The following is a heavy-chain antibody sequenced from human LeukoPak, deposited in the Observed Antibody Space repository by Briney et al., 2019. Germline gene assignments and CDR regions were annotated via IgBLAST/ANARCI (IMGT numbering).Heavy chain of an antibody. CDR2: IYTDGGT. D-gene: IGHD4-17*01. Sequence: PGGSLRLSCAASGLTVSSNYMSWVRQAPGKGLEWVSVIYTDGGTFYAGSVKGRFTISRDSSKNTVYLQMNSLRVEDTAVYYCARGNYGDDSYYFDYWGRGALVTVSS. CDR1: GLTVSSNY. V-gene: IGHV3-53*01. CDR3: ARGNYGDDSYYFDY. J-gene: IGHJ4*02.